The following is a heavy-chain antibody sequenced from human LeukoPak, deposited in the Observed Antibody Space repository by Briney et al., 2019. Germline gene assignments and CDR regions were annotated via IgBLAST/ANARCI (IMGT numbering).Heavy chain of an antibody. J-gene: IGHJ6*03. CDR3: ASGELRFLEWLSPTRHYYYMDV. Sequence: ASVKVSCKASGYTFTGYYMHWVRQAPGQGLEWMGWINPNSGGTNHAQKFQGRVTMTRDTSISTAYMELSRLRSDDTAVYYCASGELRFLEWLSPTRHYYYMDVWGKGTTVTVSS. CDR1: GYTFTGYY. D-gene: IGHD3-3*01. V-gene: IGHV1-2*02. CDR2: INPNSGGT.